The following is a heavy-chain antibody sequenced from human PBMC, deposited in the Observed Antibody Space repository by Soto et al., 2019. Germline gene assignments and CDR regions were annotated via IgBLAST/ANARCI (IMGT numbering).Heavy chain of an antibody. CDR1: GYTFTSYY. CDR3: ASLHGGYSYGSGAFDI. V-gene: IGHV1-46*01. D-gene: IGHD5-18*01. CDR2: INPSGGST. Sequence: GASVKVSCKASGYTFTSYYMHWVRQAPGQGLEWMGIINPSGGSTSYAQKFQGRVTMTRDTSTSTVYMELSSLRSEDTAVYYCASLHGGYSYGSGAFDIWGQGTMVTVSS. J-gene: IGHJ3*02.